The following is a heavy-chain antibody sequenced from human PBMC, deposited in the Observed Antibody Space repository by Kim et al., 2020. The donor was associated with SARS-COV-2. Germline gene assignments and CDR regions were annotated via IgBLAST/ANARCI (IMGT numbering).Heavy chain of an antibody. Sequence: GESLKISCKISGYNFNNAWIGWVRQTPGGGLEWMGIIKPGDSSLRYSPSFQGQVTISVDKSISTIYLQWSSLKASDSAMYYCVRHTLCAFDIWGQGTMVTVSS. CDR1: GYNFNNAW. D-gene: IGHD2-15*01. CDR3: VRHTLCAFDI. J-gene: IGHJ3*02. CDR2: IKPGDSSL. V-gene: IGHV5-51*01.